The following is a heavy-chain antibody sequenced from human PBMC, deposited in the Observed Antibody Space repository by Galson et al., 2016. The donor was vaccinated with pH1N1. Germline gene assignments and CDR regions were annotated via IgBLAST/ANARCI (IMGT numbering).Heavy chain of an antibody. V-gene: IGHV5-51*03. Sequence: QSGAEVKKPRESLRISCKGFGYSFSNYWIAWVRQMPGKGLECVGVIYPGDSDTKYNPSFEGQVVISADKSISSVFLQWNSLEASDTAMYYCARSTKGVSTGHFDSWGQGTLVTVSS. CDR2: IYPGDSDT. CDR1: GYSFSNYW. CDR3: ARSTKGVSTGHFDS. D-gene: IGHD1-1*01. J-gene: IGHJ4*02.